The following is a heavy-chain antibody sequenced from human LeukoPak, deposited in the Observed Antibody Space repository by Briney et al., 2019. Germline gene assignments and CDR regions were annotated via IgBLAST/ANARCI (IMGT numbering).Heavy chain of an antibody. CDR2: MNPNSGNT. CDR3: ARVSQTPAYYYTSGYYYHGY. CDR1: GYTFISYD. D-gene: IGHD3-22*01. J-gene: IGHJ4*02. V-gene: IGHV1-8*01. Sequence: ASVKVSFKASGYTFISYDINWVRQATGQGLEWVGWMNPNSGNTGFAQKFQGRVTMTRDTSINTAYMELSNLRSEDTAVYYCARVSQTPAYYYTSGYYYHGYWGQGTRVTVSS.